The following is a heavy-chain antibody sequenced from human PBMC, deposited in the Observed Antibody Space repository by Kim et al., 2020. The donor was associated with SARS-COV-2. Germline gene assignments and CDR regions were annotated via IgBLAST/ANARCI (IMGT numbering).Heavy chain of an antibody. J-gene: IGHJ5*02. CDR2: INPNSGGT. V-gene: IGHV1-2*04. Sequence: ASVKVSCKASGYTFTGYYMHWVRQAPGQGLEWMGWINPNSGGTNYAQKFQGWVTMTRDTSISTAYMELSRLRSDDTAVYYCARGGAYCGGDCYSFDNWFDPWGQGTLVTVSS. D-gene: IGHD2-21*02. CDR3: ARGGAYCGGDCYSFDNWFDP. CDR1: GYTFTGYY.